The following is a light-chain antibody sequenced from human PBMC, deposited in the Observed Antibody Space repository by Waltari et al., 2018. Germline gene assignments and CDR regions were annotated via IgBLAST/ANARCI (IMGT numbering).Light chain of an antibody. CDR1: QGISTY. J-gene: IGKJ1*01. Sequence: AIRITQSPSSLSASTGDRVTITCRASQGISTYLAWHQQKPGKAPKLLIYAASTLQSGVPSRFGGSGSGTDFTLTISCLQSEDFATYYCQQYYSYPRTFGQGTKVEI. CDR2: AAS. V-gene: IGKV1-8*01. CDR3: QQYYSYPRT.